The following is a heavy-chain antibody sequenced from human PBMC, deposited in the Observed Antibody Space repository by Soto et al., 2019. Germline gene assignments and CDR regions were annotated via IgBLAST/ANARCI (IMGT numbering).Heavy chain of an antibody. CDR3: ARRITTGRFDY. V-gene: IGHV4-39*01. CDR2: VFYSET. D-gene: IGHD3-3*01. CDR1: GDSISSSSYS. J-gene: IGHJ4*02. Sequence: PSETPSLTCTVSGDSISSSSYSWNWIRQPPGKGLEWIGSVFYSETYYNPSLKSRVTISVDTSKNQFSLKLSSVTAADTAVYYCARRITTGRFDYWGQGTLVTVSS.